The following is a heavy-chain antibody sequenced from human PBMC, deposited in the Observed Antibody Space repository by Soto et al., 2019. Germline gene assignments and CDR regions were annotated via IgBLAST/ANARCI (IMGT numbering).Heavy chain of an antibody. D-gene: IGHD2-2*01. CDR2: IIPILGIA. CDR1: GGTFSSYT. V-gene: IGHV1-69*02. Sequence: ASVKVSCKASGGTFSSYTISWVRQAPGQGLEWMGRIIPILGIANYAQKFQGRVTITADKSTSTAYMELSSLGSEDTAVYYCARAQRDIVVVPAAMRSGYYYMDVWGKGTTVTVSS. CDR3: ARAQRDIVVVPAAMRSGYYYMDV. J-gene: IGHJ6*03.